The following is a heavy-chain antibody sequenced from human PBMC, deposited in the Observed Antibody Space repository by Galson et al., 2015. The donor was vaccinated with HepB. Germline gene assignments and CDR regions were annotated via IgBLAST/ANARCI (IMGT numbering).Heavy chain of an antibody. J-gene: IGHJ4*02. V-gene: IGHV3-30*04. CDR3: AKALGIAAAATFDY. D-gene: IGHD6-13*01. CDR1: GFTFSSYA. CDR2: ISYDGSNK. Sequence: SLRLSCAASGFTFSSYAMHWVRQAPGKGLEWVAVISYDGSNKYYADSVKGRFTISRDNSKNTLYLQMNSLRAEDTAVYYCAKALGIAAAATFDYWGQGTLVTVSS.